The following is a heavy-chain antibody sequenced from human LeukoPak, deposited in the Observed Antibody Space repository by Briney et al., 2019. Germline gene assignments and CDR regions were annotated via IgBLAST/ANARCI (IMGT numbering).Heavy chain of an antibody. Sequence: GGSLRLSCAASGFTFSSYEMNWVRQAPGKGLEWISYISSSGSTIYYADSVKGRFTISRDNSKSTLFLQLNSLRADDTAVYYCAKGGHDFNPFYWWGQGTLVTVSS. CDR1: GFTFSSYE. CDR2: ISSSGSTI. CDR3: AKGGHDFNPFYW. V-gene: IGHV3-48*03. J-gene: IGHJ4*02. D-gene: IGHD2-21*02.